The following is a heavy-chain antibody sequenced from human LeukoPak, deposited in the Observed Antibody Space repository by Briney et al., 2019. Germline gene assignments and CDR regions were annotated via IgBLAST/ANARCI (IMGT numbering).Heavy chain of an antibody. Sequence: PGRSLRLSCAASGFTFDDYAMHWVRQAPGKGLEWVSGISWNSGSIGYADSVKGRFTISRDNSKNTLYLQMNSLRAEDTAVYYCASRRGYDFWSGYYNPNFSDYWGQGTLVTVSS. CDR1: GFTFDDYA. V-gene: IGHV3-9*01. D-gene: IGHD3-3*01. J-gene: IGHJ4*02. CDR3: ASRRGYDFWSGYYNPNFSDY. CDR2: ISWNSGSI.